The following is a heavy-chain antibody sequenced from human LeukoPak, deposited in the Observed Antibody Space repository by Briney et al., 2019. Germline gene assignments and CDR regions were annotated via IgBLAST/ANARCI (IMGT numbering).Heavy chain of an antibody. CDR1: GGSISSGDYH. J-gene: IGHJ4*02. CDR3: ARVNGWDTAMAYFDY. V-gene: IGHV4-30-4*01. D-gene: IGHD5-18*01. CDR2: VYYSGST. Sequence: PSETLSLTCTVSGGSISSGDYHWSWIRQPPGKGLEWIAYVYYSGSTYYNPSLKSRVTISVDTSKNQLSLKLSSVTAADTAVYYCARVNGWDTAMAYFDYWGQGTLVTVSS.